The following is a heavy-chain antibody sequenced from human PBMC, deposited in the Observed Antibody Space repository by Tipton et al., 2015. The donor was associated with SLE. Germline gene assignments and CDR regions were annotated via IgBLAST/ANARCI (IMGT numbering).Heavy chain of an antibody. J-gene: IGHJ6*03. CDR3: ARHPVAGYTYYMDV. CDR2: INPYNDNT. CDR1: GYIFSTYG. Sequence: QSGAEVKKPGASVKVSCRASGYIFSTYGISWVRQAPGQGLEWMGWINPYNDNTDYVELLQGRVTMTTDTSTDTAYMELTSLNSDDTAIYYCARHPVAGYTYYMDVWGTGTTVTVSS. V-gene: IGHV1-18*01. D-gene: IGHD5-24*01.